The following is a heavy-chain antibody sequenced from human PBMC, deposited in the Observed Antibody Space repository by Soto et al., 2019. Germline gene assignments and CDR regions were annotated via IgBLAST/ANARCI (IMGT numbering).Heavy chain of an antibody. CDR2: IYYSGST. CDR3: ARVVGGYYYGMDV. J-gene: IGHJ6*02. CDR1: GGSISSSSYY. D-gene: IGHD2-2*01. Sequence: KPSETLSLTCTVSGGSISSSSYYWGWIRQPPGKGLEWIGSIYYSGSTYYNPSLKSRVTISVDKSKNQFSLKLSSVTAADTAVYYCARVVGGYYYGMDVWGQGTTVTVSS. V-gene: IGHV4-39*07.